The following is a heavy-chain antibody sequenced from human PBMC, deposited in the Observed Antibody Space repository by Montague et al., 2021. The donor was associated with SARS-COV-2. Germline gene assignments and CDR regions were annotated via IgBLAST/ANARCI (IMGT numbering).Heavy chain of an antibody. CDR3: TREGYQVLWSDYYYYGMDV. CDR1: GFTFSSYA. CDR2: INHSGST. Sequence: LRLSCAASGFTFSSYATSWIRQPPGKGLEWIGEINHSGSTNYNPSLKSQVTISVDTSKNQFSLKLSSVTAADTAVYYCTREGYQVLWSDYYYYGMDVWGQGTTVTVSS. D-gene: IGHD2-2*01. V-gene: IGHV4-34*01. J-gene: IGHJ6*02.